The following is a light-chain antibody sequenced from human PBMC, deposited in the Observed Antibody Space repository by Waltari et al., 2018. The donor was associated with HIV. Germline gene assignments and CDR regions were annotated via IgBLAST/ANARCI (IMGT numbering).Light chain of an antibody. J-gene: IGLJ2*01. CDR2: DTS. Sequence: QAVVTQEPSLTVSPGGTVTLPCGSSSGAFTSDHYPYWFQQTPGQAPRTLIYDTSNKHSWTPARFSGSLLGGKAALTLSGAQPEDEAEYYCLLSYGGARVFGGGTKLTVL. CDR3: LLSYGGARV. V-gene: IGLV7-46*01. CDR1: SGAFTSDHY.